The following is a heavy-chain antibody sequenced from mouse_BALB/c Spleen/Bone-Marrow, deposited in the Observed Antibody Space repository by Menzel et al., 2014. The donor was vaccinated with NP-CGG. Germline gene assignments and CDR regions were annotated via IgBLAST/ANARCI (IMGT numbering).Heavy chain of an antibody. CDR1: GFTFSDYY. J-gene: IGHJ4*01. D-gene: IGHD4-1*01. CDR2: ITKGGGST. V-gene: IGHV5-12*02. Sequence: EVKLVESGGGLVQPGGSLKLSCATSGFTFSDYYMYWVRQTPEKRLEWVAYITKGGGSTYYPDIVKGRLTISRDNAKNTLCLQMSRLKSEDTAMYYCARQLAYAMDYWGQGTSVTVSS. CDR3: ARQLAYAMDY.